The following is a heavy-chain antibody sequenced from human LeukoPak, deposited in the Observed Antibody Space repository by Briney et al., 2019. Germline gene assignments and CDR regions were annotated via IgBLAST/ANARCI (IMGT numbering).Heavy chain of an antibody. Sequence: GGSLRLSCAASGFTFSSYAMHWVRQAPGKGLEWVAVISYDGSNKYYADSVKGRFTISRDSSKNTLYLRMNSLRAEDTAVYYCARVDCSSTSCWGSYYGMDVWGKGTTVTVSS. D-gene: IGHD2-2*01. CDR3: ARVDCSSTSCWGSYYGMDV. CDR1: GFTFSSYA. V-gene: IGHV3-30*04. J-gene: IGHJ6*04. CDR2: ISYDGSNK.